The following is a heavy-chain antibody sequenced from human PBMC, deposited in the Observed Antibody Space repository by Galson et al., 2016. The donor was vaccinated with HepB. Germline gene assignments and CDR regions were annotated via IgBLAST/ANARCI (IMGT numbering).Heavy chain of an antibody. CDR2: IDWEDEK. CDR3: ARSDTYMISQYYLDY. V-gene: IGHV2-70*01. D-gene: IGHD3-16*01. J-gene: IGHJ4*02. Sequence: PALVKPTQTLTLTCTFSGFSLGTSGMCVSWIRRPPGKALEWLALIDWEDEKYYTTSLKTRLTISKDTSKNQVVLVMTDMDPADTATYYCARSDTYMISQYYLDYWGQGTLVTVSS. CDR1: GFSLGTSGMC.